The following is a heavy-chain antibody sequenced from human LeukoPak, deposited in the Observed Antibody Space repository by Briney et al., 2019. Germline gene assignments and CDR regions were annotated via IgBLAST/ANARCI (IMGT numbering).Heavy chain of an antibody. CDR2: IDGSGVTT. Sequence: GGSLRLSCAASGFTFSIYAMSWVRQAPGKGLEWGSDIDGSGVTTYYADSLKCRFTISRDNSKNTLYLQMNSLRAEDTAVYYCAKDTQRGSYGYWGQGTLVTVSS. J-gene: IGHJ4*02. V-gene: IGHV3-23*01. CDR1: GFTFSIYA. D-gene: IGHD1-26*01. CDR3: AKDTQRGSYGY.